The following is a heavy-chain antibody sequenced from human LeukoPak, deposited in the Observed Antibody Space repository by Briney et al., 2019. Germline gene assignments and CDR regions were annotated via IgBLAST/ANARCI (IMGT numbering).Heavy chain of an antibody. D-gene: IGHD6-13*01. CDR2: INAGNGNT. V-gene: IGHV1-3*01. CDR3: ARDRGVDSNSWYPSNY. J-gene: IGHJ4*02. Sequence: ASVKVSCKASGYTFTSYAMHWVRQAPGQRLEWMGWINAGNGNTKYSQKFQGRVTITRDTSASTAYMELSSLRSEDTAVYYCARDRGVDSNSWYPSNYWGQGTLVTVSS. CDR1: GYTFTSYA.